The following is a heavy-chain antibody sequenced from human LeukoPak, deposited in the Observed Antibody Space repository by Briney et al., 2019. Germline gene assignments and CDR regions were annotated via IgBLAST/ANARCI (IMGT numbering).Heavy chain of an antibody. CDR3: AKDGFRGRGDAFDI. CDR2: IRGSGGST. CDR1: GFTLSRYA. V-gene: IGHV3-23*01. J-gene: IGHJ3*02. D-gene: IGHD2-2*03. Sequence: GVSLRLSCAASGFTLSRYAMSCVRHAPGRGREGVSAIRGSGGSTYYADSVKGRFTISRDNSKNTLYLQMNSLRAEDTAVYYCAKDGFRGRGDAFDIWGQGTMVTVSS.